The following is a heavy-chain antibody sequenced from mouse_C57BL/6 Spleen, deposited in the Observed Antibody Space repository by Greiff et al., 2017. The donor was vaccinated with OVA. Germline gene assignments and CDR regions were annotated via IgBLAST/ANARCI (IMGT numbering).Heavy chain of an antibody. V-gene: IGHV1-52*01. Sequence: VQLQQPGAELVRPGSSVKLSCKASGYTFTSYWMHWVKQRPIQGLEWIGNIDPSDSETHYNQKFKDKATLTVDKSSSTAYMQISSLTSEDSAVYYCARSESNYPFDYWGQGTTLTVSS. CDR2: IDPSDSET. J-gene: IGHJ2*01. CDR1: GYTFTSYW. D-gene: IGHD2-5*01. CDR3: ARSESNYPFDY.